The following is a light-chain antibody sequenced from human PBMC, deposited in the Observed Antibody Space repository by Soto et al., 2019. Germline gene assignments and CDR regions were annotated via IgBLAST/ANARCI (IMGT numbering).Light chain of an antibody. Sequence: IGLSKSPGTVSLTKGERATLSCRASQSVSSSLAWYQQKPGLAPTLLISDASSRASGVPDRFTGGGSGTDFTLTIRRLEPEDFALYYCQQYAGSPITFGQGTRLEIK. J-gene: IGKJ5*01. CDR2: DAS. CDR1: QSVSSS. CDR3: QQYAGSPIT. V-gene: IGKV3-20*01.